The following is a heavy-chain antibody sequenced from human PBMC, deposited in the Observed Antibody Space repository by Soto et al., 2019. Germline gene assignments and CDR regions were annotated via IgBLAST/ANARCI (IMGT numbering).Heavy chain of an antibody. D-gene: IGHD6-13*01. J-gene: IGHJ4*02. CDR3: AKGSRFLEQQLPER. V-gene: IGHV3-30-3*01. CDR2: ISYDGSNK. CDR1: GFTFSSYA. Sequence: PGGSLRLSCAASGFTFSSYAMNWVRQAPGKGLEWVAVISYDGSNKYYADSVKGRFTISRDNSKNTLYLQMNSLRAEDTAVYYCAKGSRFLEQQLPERWGQGTLVTVSS.